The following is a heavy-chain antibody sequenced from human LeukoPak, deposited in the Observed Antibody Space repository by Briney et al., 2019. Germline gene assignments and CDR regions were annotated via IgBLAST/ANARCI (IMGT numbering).Heavy chain of an antibody. D-gene: IGHD3-22*01. CDR1: GGSFSGYY. CDR2: INHSGST. Sequence: SETLSLTCAVYGGSFSGYYWSWIRQPPGKGLEWIGEINHSGSTNYNPSLKSRVTISVDTSKNQFSLKLSSVTAADTAVYYCARHNYDSSGYPLHFDYWGQGTLVTVSS. V-gene: IGHV4-34*01. CDR3: ARHNYDSSGYPLHFDY. J-gene: IGHJ4*02.